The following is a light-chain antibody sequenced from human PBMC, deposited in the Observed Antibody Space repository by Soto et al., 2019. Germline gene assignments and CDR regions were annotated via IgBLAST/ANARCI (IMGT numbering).Light chain of an antibody. CDR1: SSNIGNNF. V-gene: IGLV1-47*01. CDR3: AAWDDTLSGWV. Sequence: QPVLTQPPSASETPGQRVTISCSGSSSNIGNNFVYWYQQLPRTAPRLLIYKNSQRPSGVPDRFSGSNSGTSASLAISGLRSEDEADYYCAAWDDTLSGWVFGGGTKLTVL. CDR2: KNS. J-gene: IGLJ3*02.